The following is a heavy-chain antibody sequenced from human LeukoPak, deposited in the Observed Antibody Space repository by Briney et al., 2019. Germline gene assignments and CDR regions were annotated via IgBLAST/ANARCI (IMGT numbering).Heavy chain of an antibody. CDR3: ARGDEDYYDSSGYYLGY. D-gene: IGHD3-22*01. V-gene: IGHV4-34*01. CDR2: INHSGST. CDR1: GGSFSGYY. Sequence: SETLSLTCAVYGGSFSGYYWSWIRQPPGKGLEWIGEINHSGSTNYNPSLKSRVTISVDTSKNQFSLKLSSVTAADTAVYYCARGDEDYYDSSGYYLGYWGQGTLVTVSS. J-gene: IGHJ4*02.